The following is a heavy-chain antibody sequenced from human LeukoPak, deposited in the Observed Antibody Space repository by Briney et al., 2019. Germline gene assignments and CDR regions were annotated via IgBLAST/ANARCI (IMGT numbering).Heavy chain of an antibody. CDR1: GFTFSSYA. Sequence: GGSLRLSCAASGFTFSSYAMRWVRQAPGKGLEWVSAISGSGDSTYYGDSVKGRFTISRDNSKNTLYLQMNSLRAEDTAVYYCAKTRPLDSSSWSHGDYWGQGTLVTVSS. D-gene: IGHD6-13*01. J-gene: IGHJ4*02. CDR3: AKTRPLDSSSWSHGDY. CDR2: ISGSGDST. V-gene: IGHV3-23*01.